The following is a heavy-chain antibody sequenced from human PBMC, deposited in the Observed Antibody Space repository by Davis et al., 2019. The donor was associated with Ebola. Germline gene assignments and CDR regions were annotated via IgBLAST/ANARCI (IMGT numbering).Heavy chain of an antibody. CDR2: INPNSGGT. CDR3: AREYSSSVDWFDP. D-gene: IGHD6-6*01. CDR1: AYTFTGYY. Sequence: ASVKVSCKASAYTFTGYYMHWVRQAPGQGLEWMGWINPNSGGTKYAQKFQGRVTMTRDTSISTAYMELSRLRSDDTAVYYCAREYSSSVDWFDPWGQGTLVTVSS. V-gene: IGHV1-2*02. J-gene: IGHJ5*02.